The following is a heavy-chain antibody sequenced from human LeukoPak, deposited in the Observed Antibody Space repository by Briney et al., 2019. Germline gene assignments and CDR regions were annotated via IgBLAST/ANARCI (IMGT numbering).Heavy chain of an antibody. CDR3: ATSPIFSND. Sequence: PGGSLRLSCAASGFTFSDYWMHWVRQAPGKGLVWVSHISTDGSSTTYADSVRGRFIISRDNARNTLYLQMNSLRVGDTAVYCCATSPIFSNDWGQGTLVTVSS. CDR2: ISTDGSST. V-gene: IGHV3-74*01. J-gene: IGHJ4*02. D-gene: IGHD3-3*01. CDR1: GFTFSDYW.